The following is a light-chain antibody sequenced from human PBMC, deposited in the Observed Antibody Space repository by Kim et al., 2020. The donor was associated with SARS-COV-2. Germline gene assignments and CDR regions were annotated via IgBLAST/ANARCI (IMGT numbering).Light chain of an antibody. V-gene: IGLV7-43*01. CDR1: TGAVTSDNY. CDR3: LLYDGPDQV. CDR2: SAS. J-gene: IGLJ2*01. Sequence: QAVVTQEPSLTVSPGGTVTLTCGSSTGAVTSDNYPNWIQQKPGQAPRALIYSASKKHSWTPARFSGSLLGGKAALTLSGVQPEDEAEYYCLLYDGPDQVFGGGTQLTVL.